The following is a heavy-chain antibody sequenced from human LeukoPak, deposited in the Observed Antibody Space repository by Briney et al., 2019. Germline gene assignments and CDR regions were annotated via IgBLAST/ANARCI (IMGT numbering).Heavy chain of an antibody. J-gene: IGHJ4*02. CDR2: IYYSGST. CDR1: GGSISSSSYY. CDR3: ARYCSGGSCYEGDY. Sequence: SETLSLTCTVSGGSISSSSYYWGWVRQPPGKGLEWIGSIYYSGSTYYNPSLKSRVTISVDTSKNQFSLKLSSVTAADTAVYYCARYCSGGSCYEGDYWGQGTLVTVSS. V-gene: IGHV4-39*07. D-gene: IGHD2-15*01.